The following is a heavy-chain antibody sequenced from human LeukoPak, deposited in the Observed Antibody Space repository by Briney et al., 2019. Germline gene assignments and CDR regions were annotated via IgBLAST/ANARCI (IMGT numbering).Heavy chain of an antibody. D-gene: IGHD2-2*01. Sequence: SGGSLRLSCAASGFTFSSYWMSWVRQAPPKGLEWVANIKLDGSEKYYVDSVQGRFTISRDNAKNSLYLQMNSLRAEDTAVYHCARVGYCSSTSCHGFEDWGQGTLVTVSS. V-gene: IGHV3-7*01. J-gene: IGHJ4*02. CDR1: GFTFSSYW. CDR3: ARVGYCSSTSCHGFED. CDR2: IKLDGSEK.